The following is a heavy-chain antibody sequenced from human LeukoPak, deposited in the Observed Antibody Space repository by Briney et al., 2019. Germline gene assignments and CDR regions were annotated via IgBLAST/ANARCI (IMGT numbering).Heavy chain of an antibody. CDR3: ARGKGLREMHTLRTAAGTRCWFDP. J-gene: IGHJ5*02. Sequence: SETLPLTCAVYGGSFSGYYWSWIRQPPGKGLEWIGEINHSGSTNYNPSLKSRVTISVDTSKNQFSLKLSSVTAADTAVYYCARGKGLREMHTLRTAAGTRCWFDPWGQGTLVTVSS. V-gene: IGHV4-34*01. D-gene: IGHD6-13*01. CDR1: GGSFSGYY. CDR2: INHSGST.